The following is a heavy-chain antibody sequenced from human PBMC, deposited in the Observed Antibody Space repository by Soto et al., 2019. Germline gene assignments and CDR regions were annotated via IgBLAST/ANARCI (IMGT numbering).Heavy chain of an antibody. CDR2: ISGSGGRM. CDR1: DFSFSSYS. D-gene: IGHD1-26*01. V-gene: IGHV3-23*01. Sequence: EMQLLESGGGLVQPGGSLRLSCAASDFSFSSYSMTWVRQAPGKGLDWVAVISGSGGRMWYADSVKGRFSISRDNFKNAVYLQLNSLRVDDTALYYCAKLMIGVGATSAFDLWGQGTMVTVSA. J-gene: IGHJ3*01. CDR3: AKLMIGVGATSAFDL.